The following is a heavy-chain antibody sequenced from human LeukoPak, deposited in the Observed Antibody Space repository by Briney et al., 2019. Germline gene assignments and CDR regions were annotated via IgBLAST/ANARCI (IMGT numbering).Heavy chain of an antibody. Sequence: SETLSLTCTVSGGSISNSNYYWSWIRQPPGKGLEWIGSVVYTGSTYYNASLKSRVSISADTSKNQFSLKLTSVTAADTAVYYCARRYASSGYAFDVWGQGTMVTVSS. D-gene: IGHD6-13*01. CDR2: VVYTGST. CDR1: GGSISNSNYY. CDR3: ARRYASSGYAFDV. V-gene: IGHV4-39*01. J-gene: IGHJ3*01.